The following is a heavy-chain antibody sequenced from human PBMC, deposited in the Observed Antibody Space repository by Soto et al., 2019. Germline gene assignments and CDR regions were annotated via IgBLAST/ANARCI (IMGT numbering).Heavy chain of an antibody. CDR2: IDPSDSYT. V-gene: IGHV5-10-1*01. D-gene: IGHD1-26*01. J-gene: IGHJ4*02. CDR1: GYSFTSYW. Sequence: PGDSLKISCKGSGYSFTSYWISWVRQMPGKGLEWMGRIDPSDSYTNYSPSFQGHVTISADKSISTAYLQWSSLKASDTAMYYCAWSPVGATNSPFDYCGEGTLVTVSS. CDR3: AWSPVGATNSPFDY.